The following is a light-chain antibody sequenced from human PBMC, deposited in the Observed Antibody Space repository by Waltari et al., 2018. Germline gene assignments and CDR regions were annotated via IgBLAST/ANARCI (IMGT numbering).Light chain of an antibody. CDR2: AGS. CDR1: SSAVGTYKR. V-gene: IGLV2-23*01. J-gene: IGLJ2*01. Sequence: QSALTQPASVSGSPGQSITIPCTGTSSAVGTYKRVSWYQQHPGKAPKPMIYAGSKRPSGVSDRFSGSKSGDMASLTISGLQPEDEAEYFCSSYAGSSKGVFGGGTKVTVL. CDR3: SSYAGSSKGV.